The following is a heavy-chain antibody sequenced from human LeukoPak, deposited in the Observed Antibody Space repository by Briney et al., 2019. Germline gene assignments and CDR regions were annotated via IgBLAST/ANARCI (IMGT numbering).Heavy chain of an antibody. CDR1: GFTFDDYG. Sequence: PGGSLRLSCAASGFTFDDYGLGWVGQAPGKGLEWVSGINWNGGSTGYADSVKGRFTISRDNAKNSLYLQMNSLRAEDTALYYCASLPGYYDSSGYYHWGQGTLVTVSS. CDR3: ASLPGYYDSSGYYH. J-gene: IGHJ4*02. D-gene: IGHD3-22*01. V-gene: IGHV3-20*04. CDR2: INWNGGST.